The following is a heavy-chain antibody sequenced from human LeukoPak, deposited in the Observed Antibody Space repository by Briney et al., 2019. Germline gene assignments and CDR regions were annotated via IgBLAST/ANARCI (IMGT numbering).Heavy chain of an antibody. J-gene: IGHJ3*02. CDR2: ISNSGDAT. Sequence: PGGSLRLSCAAPGFTFSNSAMTWVRQVPGKGLEWVSGISNSGDATYYADFVKGRFTIARDNSKNTLYLQMNSLRAEDTALYYCAKLRGKDGVRDSCDIWGQGTMVTVSS. V-gene: IGHV3-23*01. CDR3: AKLRGKDGVRDSCDI. CDR1: GFTFSNSA.